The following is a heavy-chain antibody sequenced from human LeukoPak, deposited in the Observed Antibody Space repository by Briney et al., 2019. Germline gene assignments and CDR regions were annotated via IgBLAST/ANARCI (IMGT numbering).Heavy chain of an antibody. CDR2: IYYSGNT. V-gene: IGHV4-59*11. CDR3: ARETTALDY. CDR1: GGFISGHY. Sequence: PSETLSLTCTVSGGFISGHYWSWIRQSPGKGLEWLGYIYYSGNTAYNPSLKSRITISVDTSKNQFSLRLNSVTAADTAVYYCARETTALDYWGQGTLVTVSS. J-gene: IGHJ4*02. D-gene: IGHD1-1*01.